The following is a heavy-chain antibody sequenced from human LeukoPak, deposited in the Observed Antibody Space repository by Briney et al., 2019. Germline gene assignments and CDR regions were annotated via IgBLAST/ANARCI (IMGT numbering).Heavy chain of an antibody. V-gene: IGHV4-34*01. D-gene: IGHD6-13*01. CDR3: ARGGLIAAAESYAPDV. CDR2: INHSGST. Sequence: PSETLSLTCAVYGGSFSGYYRSWIRQPPGKGLEWIGEINHSGSTNYNPSLKSRVTISVDTSKNQFSLKLSSVTAADTAVYYCARGGLIAAAESYAPDVWGQGTTVTVSS. CDR1: GGSFSGYY. J-gene: IGHJ6*02.